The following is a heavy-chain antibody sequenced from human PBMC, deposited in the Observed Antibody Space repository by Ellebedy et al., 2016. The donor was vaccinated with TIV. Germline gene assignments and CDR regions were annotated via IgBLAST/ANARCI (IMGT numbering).Heavy chain of an antibody. Sequence: GGSLRLXXAASGFTFSSYWMSWVRQAPGKGLEWVANIKQDASEKYYVDSVKGRFTMSRNNAKNSLYLQLNSLRAEDTAVYYCARSPATGTVDYWGHGTLVTVSS. J-gene: IGHJ4*01. CDR3: ARSPATGTVDY. CDR1: GFTFSSYW. D-gene: IGHD1-1*01. CDR2: IKQDASEK. V-gene: IGHV3-7*01.